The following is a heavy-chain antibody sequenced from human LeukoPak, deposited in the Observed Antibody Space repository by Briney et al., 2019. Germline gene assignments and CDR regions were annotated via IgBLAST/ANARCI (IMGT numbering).Heavy chain of an antibody. D-gene: IGHD2-15*01. CDR3: ARDRCSGGSCRAYNYYYGLDV. CDR1: GFTFSSYA. Sequence: PGGSLRLSCAASGFTFSSYAMHWVRQPPGKGLEWVAVISYDGNNKYYADSVKGRFTISRDNSKNTLYLQMNSLRPEDTSVYYCARDRCSGGSCRAYNYYYGLDVWGEGTTVTVSS. V-gene: IGHV3-30*04. CDR2: ISYDGNNK. J-gene: IGHJ6*04.